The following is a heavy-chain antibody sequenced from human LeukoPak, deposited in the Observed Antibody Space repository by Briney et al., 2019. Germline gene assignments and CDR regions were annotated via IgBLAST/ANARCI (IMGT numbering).Heavy chain of an antibody. CDR3: ARHIGGGIEDMDV. CDR2: IYYTGST. V-gene: IGHV4-59*08. Sequence: PSETLSLTCTVSGGSISNYFWSWIRQPPGKGLEWVGYIYYTGSTRYNPYLQSRVTISVDTSRNQFFLKMSSVTAADTAVYYCARHIGGGIEDMDVWGTGTKVTVSS. CDR1: GGSISNYF. J-gene: IGHJ6*03. D-gene: IGHD3-16*02.